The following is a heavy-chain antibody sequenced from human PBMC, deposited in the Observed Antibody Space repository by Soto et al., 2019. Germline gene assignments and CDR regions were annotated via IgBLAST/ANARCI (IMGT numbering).Heavy chain of an antibody. J-gene: IGHJ4*02. CDR1: GFTFSSYA. CDR2: ISGSGGST. Sequence: EVQLLESGGGLVQPGGSLRLSCAASGFTFSSYAMSWVRQAPGKGLEWVSAISGSGGSTYYADSVKGRFTISRDNSKNKTNLQMNGMRGEDTAVYYCAGEYGNLLTGPPFDYWGQGTLVTVSS. V-gene: IGHV3-23*01. D-gene: IGHD4-4*01. CDR3: AGEYGNLLTGPPFDY.